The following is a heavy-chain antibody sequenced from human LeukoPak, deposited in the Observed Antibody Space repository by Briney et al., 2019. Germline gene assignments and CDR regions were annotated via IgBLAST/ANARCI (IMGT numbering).Heavy chain of an antibody. Sequence: SETLSLTCTVSGGSISSGDYYWGWIRQPPGKGLEWIGSIYYSGSTYYNPSLKSRVTISVDTSKNQFSLKLSSVTAADTAVYYCARGNYGSGSNLFDYWGQGTLVTVSS. CDR1: GGSISSGDYY. J-gene: IGHJ4*02. V-gene: IGHV4-39*07. D-gene: IGHD3-10*01. CDR3: ARGNYGSGSNLFDY. CDR2: IYYSGST.